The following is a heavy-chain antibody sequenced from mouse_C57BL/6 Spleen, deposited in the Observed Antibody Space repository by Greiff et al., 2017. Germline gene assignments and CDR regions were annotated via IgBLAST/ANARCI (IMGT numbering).Heavy chain of an antibody. CDR1: GYTFTDYN. D-gene: IGHD1-1*01. CDR2: IIPNNGGT. Sequence: VQLQQSGPELVKPGASVKIPCKASGYTFTDYNMDWVKQSHGKSLEWIGDIIPNNGGTIYNQKFKGKATLTVDKSSSTAYMELRSLTSEDTAVYYCARFPLYGSSYWYFDVWGTGTTVTVSS. J-gene: IGHJ1*03. CDR3: ARFPLYGSSYWYFDV. V-gene: IGHV1-18*01.